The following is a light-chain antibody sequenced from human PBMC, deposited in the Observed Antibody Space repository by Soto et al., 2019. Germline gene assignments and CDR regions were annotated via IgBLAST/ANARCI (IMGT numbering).Light chain of an antibody. CDR2: KAS. CDR1: QSISSW. V-gene: IGKV1-5*03. J-gene: IGKJ1*01. CDR3: QQYNAYPWT. Sequence: DIQITQSPSTLSGHLAQTAALTFRASQSISSWLAWYQQKPGKAPKLLIYKASTLESGVPSNFSGSGSGTEFSLTISSLQTEDFATYSCQQYNAYPWTFGKGTKVDIK.